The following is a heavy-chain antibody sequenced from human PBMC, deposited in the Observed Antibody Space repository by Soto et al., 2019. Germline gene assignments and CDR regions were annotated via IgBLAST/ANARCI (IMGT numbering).Heavy chain of an antibody. V-gene: IGHV4-59*12. CDR3: ARFPRFRDYDGSGYYYTYYFDY. CDR2: LYNTGST. Sequence: PSETLSLTCTVSGASISRYYWSWIRQSPGKGLEWIGYLYNTGSTIYNPSLKSRVTISVDTSKNQFSLKLSSVTAADTAVYYCARFPRFRDYDGSGYYYTYYFDYWGQGTLVTVSS. D-gene: IGHD3-22*01. J-gene: IGHJ4*02. CDR1: GASISRYY.